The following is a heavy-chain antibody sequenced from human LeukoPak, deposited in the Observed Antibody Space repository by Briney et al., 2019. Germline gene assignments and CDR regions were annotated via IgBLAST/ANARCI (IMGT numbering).Heavy chain of an antibody. V-gene: IGHV3-53*01. CDR1: GFTVSSNY. CDR3: ARGDNWFDP. J-gene: IGHJ5*02. Sequence: PGGSLRLSRVPSGFTVSSNYMTWVRQAPGKGLEWVSVIYGGGTTYYADSVKGRFTISRDNSKNTVYLQMNSLRAEDTAVYYCARGDNWFDPWGQGTLVTVSS. CDR2: IYGGGTT.